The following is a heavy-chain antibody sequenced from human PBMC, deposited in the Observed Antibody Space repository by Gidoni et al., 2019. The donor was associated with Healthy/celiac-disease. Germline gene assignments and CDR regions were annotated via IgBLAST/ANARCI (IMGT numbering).Heavy chain of an antibody. Sequence: EVQLVESGGGLEQTGRSLTLSCASSGFPFDGAAMHWVRQAPVKGLESVSGISWNSGRIGYSDSVKVRFTISRDNSKNSLYLQMNSLRAEDTALYYCAKDPDYKWGSLYYFDYWGQVTLVTVSS. CDR3: AKDPDYKWGSLYYFDY. CDR1: GFPFDGAA. CDR2: ISWNSGRI. V-gene: IGHV3-9*01. J-gene: IGHJ4*02. D-gene: IGHD7-27*01.